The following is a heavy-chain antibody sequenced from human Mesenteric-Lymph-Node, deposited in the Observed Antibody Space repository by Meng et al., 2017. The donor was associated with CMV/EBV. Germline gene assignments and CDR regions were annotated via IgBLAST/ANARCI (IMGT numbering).Heavy chain of an antibody. V-gene: IGHV4-34*01. CDR3: ARGQRGITMVRGVIIPLYFDY. CDR1: GYY. J-gene: IGHJ4*02. D-gene: IGHD3-10*01. CDR2: INHSGST. Sequence: GYYCSRIRRPPGEGLEWIEEINHSGSTNYSPSLKNRVTISVDTSKNQFSLKLSSVTAADTAVYYCARGQRGITMVRGVIIPLYFDYWGQGTLVTVSS.